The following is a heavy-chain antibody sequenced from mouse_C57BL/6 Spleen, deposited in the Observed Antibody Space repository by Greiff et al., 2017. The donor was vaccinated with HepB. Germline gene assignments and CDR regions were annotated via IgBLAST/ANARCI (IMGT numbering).Heavy chain of an antibody. CDR3: ARSRERLGNHYAMDY. D-gene: IGHD2-1*01. V-gene: IGHV1-84*01. Sequence: QVQLKESGPELVKPGASVKISCKASGYTFTDYYINWVKQRPGQGLEWIGWIYPGSGNTKYNEKFKGKATLTVDTSSSTAYMQLSSLTSEDSAVYFCARSRERLGNHYAMDYWGQGTSVTVSS. CDR2: IYPGSGNT. J-gene: IGHJ4*01. CDR1: GYTFTDYY.